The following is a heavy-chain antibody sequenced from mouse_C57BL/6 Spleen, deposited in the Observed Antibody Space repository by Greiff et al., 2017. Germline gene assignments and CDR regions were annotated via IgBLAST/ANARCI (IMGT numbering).Heavy chain of an antibody. CDR2: IDPSDSET. Sequence: QVQLKESGAELVRPGSSVKLSCKASGYTFTSYWMHWVKQRPIQGLEWIGNIDPSDSETHYNQKFKDKATLTVDKSSSTAYMQLSSLTSEDSAVYYCARDYDYLFAYWGQGTLVTVSA. D-gene: IGHD2-4*01. CDR3: ARDYDYLFAY. V-gene: IGHV1-52*01. J-gene: IGHJ3*01. CDR1: GYTFTSYW.